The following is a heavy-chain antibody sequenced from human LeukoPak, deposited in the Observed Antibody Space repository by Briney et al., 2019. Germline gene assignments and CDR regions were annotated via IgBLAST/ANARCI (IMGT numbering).Heavy chain of an antibody. CDR2: IKQDGSEK. J-gene: IGHJ5*02. Sequence: AGGSLRLSCAASGFTFSSYWMSWVRQAPGKGLEWVANIKQDGSEKYYVDSVKGRFTISRDNAKNSLYLQMNSLRAEDTAVYYCARELYSSSWYNRFDPWGQGTQVTVSS. V-gene: IGHV3-7*01. D-gene: IGHD6-13*01. CDR3: ARELYSSSWYNRFDP. CDR1: GFTFSSYW.